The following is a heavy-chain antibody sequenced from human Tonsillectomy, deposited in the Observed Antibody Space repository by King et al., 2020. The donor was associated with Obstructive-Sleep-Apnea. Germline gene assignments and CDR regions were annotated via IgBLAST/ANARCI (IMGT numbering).Heavy chain of an antibody. CDR2: INPNSGGT. Sequence: QLVQSGAEVKKPGASVKVSCKASGYTFTGYYMHWVRQAPGQGLEWMGWINPNSGGTNYAQKFQGWVTMTRDTSISTAYMELSRLRSDDTAVYYCARERLGGTGTTYYDYGMDVWGQGTTVTVSS. D-gene: IGHD1-1*01. CDR1: GYTFTGYY. J-gene: IGHJ6*02. V-gene: IGHV1-2*04. CDR3: ARERLGGTGTTYYDYGMDV.